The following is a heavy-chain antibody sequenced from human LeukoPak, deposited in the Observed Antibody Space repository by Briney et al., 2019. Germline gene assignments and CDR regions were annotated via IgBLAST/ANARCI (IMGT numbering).Heavy chain of an antibody. J-gene: IGHJ4*02. CDR1: GFTFSSYA. V-gene: IGHV3-7*01. Sequence: PGGSLRLSCGASGFTFSSYAMSWVRQAPGKGLEWVATIKHDGSEDYYLDSVKGRFTISRDNAKSSMWLQMNSLRAEDTAVYYCARDQTPFYWGQGSLVTVSS. D-gene: IGHD2-15*01. CDR3: ARDQTPFY. CDR2: IKHDGSED.